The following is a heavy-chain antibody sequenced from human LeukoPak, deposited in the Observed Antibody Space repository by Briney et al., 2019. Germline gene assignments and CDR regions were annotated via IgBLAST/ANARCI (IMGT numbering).Heavy chain of an antibody. V-gene: IGHV4-59*08. CDR3: ARHTGGTTYDY. J-gene: IGHJ4*02. Sequence: SETLSLTCTVSGGSISSYYWSWIRQPPGKGLEWIGYIYYSGSTNYNPSLKSRVTISVDTSKNHFSLKLSSVTAADTAVYYCARHTGGTTYDYWGQGTLVTVSS. D-gene: IGHD2-8*02. CDR1: GGSISSYY. CDR2: IYYSGST.